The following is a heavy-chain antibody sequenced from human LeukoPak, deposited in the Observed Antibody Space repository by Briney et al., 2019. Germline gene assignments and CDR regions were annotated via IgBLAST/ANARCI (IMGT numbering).Heavy chain of an antibody. J-gene: IGHJ4*02. Sequence: SDTLTLTCAVYGGSFSGYYWSWLRQPPGKGLEWVGDIIHSGSNNYNPSLKSRVTISVDTSKNQFSLKLCSVTAADTAVYYCARGYCSSTSCSPYYFDYWGQGTLVTVSS. CDR3: ARGYCSSTSCSPYYFDY. CDR2: IIHSGSN. V-gene: IGHV4-34*01. CDR1: GGSFSGYY. D-gene: IGHD2-2*01.